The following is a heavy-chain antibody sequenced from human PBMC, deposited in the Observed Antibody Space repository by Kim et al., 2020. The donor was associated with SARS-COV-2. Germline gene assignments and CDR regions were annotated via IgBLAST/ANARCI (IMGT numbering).Heavy chain of an antibody. Sequence: SETLSLTCTVSGGSISSSSYYWGWIRQPPGKGLEWIGSIYYSGSTYYNPSLKSRVTISVDTSKNQFSLKLSSVTAADTAVYYCARRGGSYFGYFDYWGQGTLVTASS. CDR2: IYYSGST. J-gene: IGHJ4*02. D-gene: IGHD1-26*01. CDR3: ARRGGSYFGYFDY. V-gene: IGHV4-39*01. CDR1: GGSISSSSYY.